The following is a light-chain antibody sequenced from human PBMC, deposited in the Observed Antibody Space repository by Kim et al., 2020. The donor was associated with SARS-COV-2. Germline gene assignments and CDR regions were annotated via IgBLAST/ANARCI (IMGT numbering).Light chain of an antibody. CDR2: GAS. Sequence: EIVMTQSPATLSVSPGERVTLSCRASQTVSNKLAWYQQKLGRAPRLLIYGASTRATGIPPRFSGSGSGTDFTLTISSLQSEDFAIYYCQQYDSWPPLTFGGGTKVDIK. J-gene: IGKJ4*01. CDR1: QTVSNK. CDR3: QQYDSWPPLT. V-gene: IGKV3-15*01.